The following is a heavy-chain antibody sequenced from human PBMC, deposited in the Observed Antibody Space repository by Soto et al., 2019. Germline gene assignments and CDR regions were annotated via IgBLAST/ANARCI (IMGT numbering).Heavy chain of an antibody. Sequence: ASVKVSCKASGYTFTSYGISWVRQAPGQGLEWMGWISAYNGNTNYAQKLQGRVTMTTDTSTSTAYMELRSLRSDDTAVYYCARVVVVPANYYYYYYMDVWGKGTTVTVSS. J-gene: IGHJ6*03. CDR2: ISAYNGNT. CDR1: GYTFTSYG. V-gene: IGHV1-18*01. D-gene: IGHD2-2*01. CDR3: ARVVVVPANYYYYYYMDV.